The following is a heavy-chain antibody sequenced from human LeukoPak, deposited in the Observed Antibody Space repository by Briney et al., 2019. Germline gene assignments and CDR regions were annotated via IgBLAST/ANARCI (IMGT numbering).Heavy chain of an antibody. CDR3: ARQRYDGIQGLSYDY. V-gene: IGHV4-39*07. Sequence: PSETLSLTCTVSGGSISSSSYYWGWIRQPPGKGLEWIGSIYYSGSTYYNPSLKSRVTISVDTSKNQFSLKLSSVTAADTAVYYCARQRYDGIQGLSYDYWGQGILVTVSS. J-gene: IGHJ4*02. CDR1: GGSISSSSYY. D-gene: IGHD3-22*01. CDR2: IYYSGST.